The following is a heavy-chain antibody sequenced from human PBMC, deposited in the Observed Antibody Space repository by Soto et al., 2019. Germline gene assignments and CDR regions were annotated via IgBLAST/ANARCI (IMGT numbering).Heavy chain of an antibody. D-gene: IGHD3-16*01. CDR2: ISLSTNYI. Sequence: EGQLVESGGGLVKSGGSLRLSCAASGFTCSSCTMNWVRQAPGKGLEWVSSISLSTNYIYYADSLRGRFTITRDNAKNSVYLPMNSLRADDTAVYYCASEFSIREMGVMRGLVGLYVWGQGTTVIVSS. J-gene: IGHJ6*02. V-gene: IGHV3-21*02. CDR3: ASEFSIREMGVMRGLVGLYV. CDR1: GFTCSSCT.